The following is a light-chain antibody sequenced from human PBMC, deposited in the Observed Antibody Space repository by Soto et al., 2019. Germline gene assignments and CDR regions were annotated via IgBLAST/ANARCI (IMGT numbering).Light chain of an antibody. CDR1: SSNIGTPYD. CDR2: NNI. CDR3: QSYDSSLTGSYVV. J-gene: IGLJ2*01. Sequence: QSVLAQPPSVSGAPGQRVTISCTGSSSNIGTPYDVHWYQQLPGTAPKLLIYNNINRPSGVPDRFSGSKSGTSASLVITGLRAEDEADYYCQSYDSSLTGSYVVFGGGTKLTVL. V-gene: IGLV1-40*01.